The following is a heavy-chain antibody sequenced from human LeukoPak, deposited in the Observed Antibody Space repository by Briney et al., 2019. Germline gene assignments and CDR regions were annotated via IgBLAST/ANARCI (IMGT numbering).Heavy chain of an antibody. CDR2: ISSSGSTI. D-gene: IGHD4-23*01. Sequence: PGGSLRLSCAASGFTFRSYEMHWVRQAPGKGLEWVSYISSSGSTIYYADSVKGRFTISRDNAKNSLYLQMNRLRAEDTAVYYCARDYGGSSPFDYWGQGTLVTVSS. V-gene: IGHV3-48*03. CDR3: ARDYGGSSPFDY. J-gene: IGHJ4*02. CDR1: GFTFRSYE.